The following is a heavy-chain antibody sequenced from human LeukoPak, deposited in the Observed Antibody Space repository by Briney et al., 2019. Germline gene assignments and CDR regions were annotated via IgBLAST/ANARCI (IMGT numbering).Heavy chain of an antibody. D-gene: IGHD1-7*01. J-gene: IGHJ4*02. V-gene: IGHV3-21*03. CDR2: ISSSSSYI. CDR3: ARWEIRGTAHQLDY. Sequence: ETLSLTCAVYGGSFSGYYWSWIRQAPGKGLEWVSSISSSSSYIYYADSVKGRFTISRDNAKNSMHLQMNSLRAEDTAVYYCARWEIRGTAHQLDYWGQGTLVTVSS. CDR1: GGSFSGYY.